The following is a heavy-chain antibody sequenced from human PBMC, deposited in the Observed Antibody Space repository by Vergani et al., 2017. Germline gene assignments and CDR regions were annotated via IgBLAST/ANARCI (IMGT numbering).Heavy chain of an antibody. J-gene: IGHJ6*02. CDR1: GFTFSSYS. CDR2: ISSSSSYI. CDR3: AREPGTYSSTWYVYHSGMDV. V-gene: IGHV3-21*04. D-gene: IGHD6-13*01. Sequence: EVQLVESGGGLVKPGGSLRLSCAASGFTFSSYSMNWVRQAPGKGMEWVSSISSSSSYIYYADSVKGRFTISRDNAKNSLYLQMNSLRAEDTAVYYCAREPGTYSSTWYVYHSGMDVWGQGTTVTVSS.